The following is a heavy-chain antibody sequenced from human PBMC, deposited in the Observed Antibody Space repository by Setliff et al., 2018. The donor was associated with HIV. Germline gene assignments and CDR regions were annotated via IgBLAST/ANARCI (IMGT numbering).Heavy chain of an antibody. J-gene: IGHJ4*02. D-gene: IGHD3-10*01. Sequence: GGSLRLSCSASGFTFSSYAMNWVCQAPGKGLEWVASVNPDGSEASSVGSMKGRFTVSRDNAKNSLSLQMNSLRVEDTAVYYCADPPSGYWGQGTLVTVSS. V-gene: IGHV3-7*01. CDR3: ADPPSGY. CDR1: GFTFSSYA. CDR2: VNPDGSEA.